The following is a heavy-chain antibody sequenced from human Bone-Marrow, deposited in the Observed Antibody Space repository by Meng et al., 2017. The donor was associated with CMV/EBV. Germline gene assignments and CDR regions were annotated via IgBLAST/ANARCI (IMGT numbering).Heavy chain of an antibody. CDR1: GFTLSSYT. CDR2: ISNSGTYI. D-gene: IGHD3-22*01. Sequence: GESLKISCAASGFTLSSYTMNWVRQAPGRGLEWVSSISNSGTYIYYADSLKGRFTISRDNAKNSLYLQVNNLRAEDSAMYYCATSSSGYFFRPTSRHFDYWGQGTLVIVSS. CDR3: ATSSSGYFFRPTSRHFDY. J-gene: IGHJ4*02. V-gene: IGHV3-21*01.